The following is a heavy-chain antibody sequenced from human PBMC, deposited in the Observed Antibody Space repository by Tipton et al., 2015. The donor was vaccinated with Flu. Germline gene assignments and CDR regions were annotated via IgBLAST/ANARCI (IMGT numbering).Heavy chain of an antibody. CDR2: IKQDGSEK. V-gene: IGHV3-7*01. Sequence: SLRLSCAASGFTFSSSWMSWVRQAPGKGLEWVANIKQDGSEKYYVDSVKGRFTISRDNAKNSLYLQMNSLRAEDTAVYYCARNRSSGWPHYYYYGMDVWGQGTTVTVS. J-gene: IGHJ6*02. CDR1: GFTFSSSW. CDR3: ARNRSSGWPHYYYYGMDV. D-gene: IGHD6-19*01.